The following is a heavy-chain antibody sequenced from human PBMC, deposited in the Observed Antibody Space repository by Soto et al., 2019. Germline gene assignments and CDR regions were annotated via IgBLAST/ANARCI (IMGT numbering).Heavy chain of an antibody. D-gene: IGHD3-10*01. CDR1: GYTFTNYE. V-gene: IGHV1-8*01. Sequence: ASVKVSCKASGYTFTNYEINWVRQATGQGLEWMGWMNPGSGNTGYAHKFQGRVTMTRNISISTSYMELSRLGSDDTAIYYCARMASSGSLNWFDPWGQGTRVTV. CDR3: ARMASSGSLNWFDP. CDR2: MNPGSGNT. J-gene: IGHJ5*02.